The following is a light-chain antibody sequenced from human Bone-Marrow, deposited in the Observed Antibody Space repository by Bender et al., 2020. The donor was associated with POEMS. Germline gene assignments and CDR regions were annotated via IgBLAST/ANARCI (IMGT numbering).Light chain of an antibody. J-gene: IGLJ3*02. Sequence: QSVLTQPHSASGTPGQRVTISCSGSSSNIGTNPVNWYQQLPGTAPKLLIYINNQRPSGVPDRFSGSKSGTSASLAISGLQSEDEADYYCAAWEDSLNGWVFGGGTKLTVL. CDR1: SSNIGTNP. V-gene: IGLV1-44*01. CDR2: INN. CDR3: AAWEDSLNGWV.